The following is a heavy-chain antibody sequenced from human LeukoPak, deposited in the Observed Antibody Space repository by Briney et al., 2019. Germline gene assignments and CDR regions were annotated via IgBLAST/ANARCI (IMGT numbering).Heavy chain of an antibody. Sequence: SSETLSLTCTVSGGSISSSSYYWGWIRQPPGKGLEWIGSIYYSGSTYYSPSLKSRVTISVDTSKNQFSLKLSSVTAADTAVYYCARHSPTYYYDSSGYYPDYWGQGTLVTVSS. J-gene: IGHJ4*02. D-gene: IGHD3-22*01. CDR3: ARHSPTYYYDSSGYYPDY. V-gene: IGHV4-39*01. CDR1: GGSISSSSYY. CDR2: IYYSGST.